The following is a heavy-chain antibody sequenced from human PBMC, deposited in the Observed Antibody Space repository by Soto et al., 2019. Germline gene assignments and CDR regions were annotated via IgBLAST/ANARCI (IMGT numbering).Heavy chain of an antibody. CDR2: VFSSGST. CDR1: GGAISSYY. J-gene: IGHJ6*02. D-gene: IGHD3-3*02. Sequence: PSETLSLTCSVPGGAISSYYWSWVRQPARKGLEWIGRVFSSGSTNYNASLKSRVTMSIDTSKNEVSLTLRSVTAADTGVYYCARVAFSYFGMDVWGPGTTVTVS. V-gene: IGHV4-4*07. CDR3: ARVAFSYFGMDV.